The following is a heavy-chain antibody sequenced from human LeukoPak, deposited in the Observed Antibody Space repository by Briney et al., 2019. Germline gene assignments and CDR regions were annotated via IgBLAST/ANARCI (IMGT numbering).Heavy chain of an antibody. Sequence: SETLSLTCTVSGASLRSSAYYCAWIRQPPGKGLEWIGYIYYNGKNYSHPSLKSRGIILVDTSKNQFSLKLRSVTAADMALYHCARGPGPRVKAAGLNNWFDPWGQGTLVTVSS. D-gene: IGHD6-19*01. CDR1: GASLRSSAYY. CDR3: ARGPGPRVKAAGLNNWFDP. CDR2: IYYNGKN. J-gene: IGHJ5*02. V-gene: IGHV4-39*07.